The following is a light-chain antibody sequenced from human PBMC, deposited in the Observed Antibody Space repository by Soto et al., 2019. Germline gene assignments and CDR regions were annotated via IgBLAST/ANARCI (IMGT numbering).Light chain of an antibody. Sequence: EIVLTQSPATLSLSPGERATLSCRASQSVSSYLAWYQQKPGQAPRLLIYDASNRATGLPARFSGSGSGTDFTLTISSLEPDDFAVYYCQQRRGTFGQGTRLEIK. J-gene: IGKJ5*01. V-gene: IGKV3-11*01. CDR1: QSVSSY. CDR3: QQRRGT. CDR2: DAS.